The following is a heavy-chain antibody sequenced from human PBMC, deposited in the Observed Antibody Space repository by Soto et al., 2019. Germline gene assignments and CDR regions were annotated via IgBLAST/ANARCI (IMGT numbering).Heavy chain of an antibody. D-gene: IGHD2-8*02. CDR2: MNQHGSDI. V-gene: IGHV3-7*03. J-gene: IGHJ4*02. CDR3: ATDTYCPATCYRGDGN. CDR1: GFTFSSYW. Sequence: EVQLVESGGDLVQPGGSLRLSCAASGFTFSSYWMAWVRQSPGKGLEWVASMNQHGSDIQYVDSVRGRFTISRENARNLLDLQMNNLRVEDTAIYYCATDTYCPATCYRGDGNWGQGTVVTASS.